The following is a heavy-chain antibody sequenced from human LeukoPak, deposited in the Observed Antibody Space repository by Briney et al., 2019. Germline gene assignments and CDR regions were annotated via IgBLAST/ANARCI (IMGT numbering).Heavy chain of an antibody. CDR3: ARVSAPGITIFGVVIPGMDV. CDR1: GGTFSSYA. D-gene: IGHD3-3*01. CDR2: IIPILGIA. V-gene: IGHV1-69*04. J-gene: IGHJ6*02. Sequence: ASVKVSCKASGGTFSSYAISWVRQAPGQGLEWMGRIIPILGIANYAQKFQGRVTITADKSASTAYMELGSLRSEDTAVYYCARVSAPGITIFGVVIPGMDVWGQGTTVTVSS.